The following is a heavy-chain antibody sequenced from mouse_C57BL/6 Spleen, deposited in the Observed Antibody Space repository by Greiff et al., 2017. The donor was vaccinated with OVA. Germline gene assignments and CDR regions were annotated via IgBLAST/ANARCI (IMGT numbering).Heavy chain of an antibody. J-gene: IGHJ2*01. CDR1: GYTFTDYY. CDR3: AVPVRNY. D-gene: IGHD2-12*01. V-gene: IGHV1-26*01. Sequence: EVQLQQSGPELVKPGASVKISCKASGYTFTDYYMNWVKQSHGKSLEWIGDINPNNGGTSYNQKFKGKATLTVDKSSSTAYMELRSLTSEDSAVYYCAVPVRNYWGQGTTLTVSS. CDR2: INPNNGGT.